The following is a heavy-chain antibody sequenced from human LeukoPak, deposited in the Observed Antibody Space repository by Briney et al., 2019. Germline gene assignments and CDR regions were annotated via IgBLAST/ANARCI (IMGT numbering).Heavy chain of an antibody. V-gene: IGHV5-51*01. CDR2: IYPGDYDT. CDR3: ARHPGGDYVLMDY. D-gene: IGHD4-17*01. J-gene: IGHJ4*02. CDR1: GYCFTSYW. Sequence: PGESLKISCKGSGYCFTSYWIGWVRQMPGKGLEWMGIIYPGDYDTRYSPSFQGQVTISADKSISTAYLQWSSLKASDTALYYSARHPGGDYVLMDYWGQGTLVTVSS.